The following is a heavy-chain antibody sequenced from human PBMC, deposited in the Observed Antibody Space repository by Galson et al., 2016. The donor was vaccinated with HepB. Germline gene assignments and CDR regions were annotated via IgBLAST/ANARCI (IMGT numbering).Heavy chain of an antibody. V-gene: IGHV4-4*02. Sequence: LSLTCAVSGDSINRSNWWNWVRQPPGKGLEWIGEIYHSGSTNYKPSLKSRVSISVDKSENQFSLKLTSVTAADTAVYYCARTGLRRDGVVVMRYFDYWGQGTLVTVSS. CDR2: IYHSGST. D-gene: IGHD3-22*01. CDR3: ARTGLRRDGVVVMRYFDY. CDR1: GDSINRSNW. J-gene: IGHJ4*02.